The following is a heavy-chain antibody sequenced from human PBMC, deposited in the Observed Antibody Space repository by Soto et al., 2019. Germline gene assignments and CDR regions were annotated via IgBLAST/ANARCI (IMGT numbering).Heavy chain of an antibody. J-gene: IGHJ4*02. Sequence: GGSLRLSCAASGCTFSSYAMSWVRQAPGKGLEWVSAVSGSGDSTYYADSVKGRFTISRDNSKNTLYLQMNSLRAEDTAVYHSAKSLRGIIIDFDYWGQGTQVTVSS. CDR1: GCTFSSYA. V-gene: IGHV3-23*01. CDR2: VSGSGDST. D-gene: IGHD3-10*01. CDR3: AKSLRGIIIDFDY.